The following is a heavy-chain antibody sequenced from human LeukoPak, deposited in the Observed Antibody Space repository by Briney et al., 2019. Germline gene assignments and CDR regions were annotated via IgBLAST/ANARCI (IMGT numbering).Heavy chain of an antibody. CDR2: INHSGST. J-gene: IGHJ5*02. V-gene: IGHV4-34*01. CDR3: ARTPRRFTIFGVVQNWFDP. Sequence: PSETLSLTCAVYGGSFSGYYWSWIRQPPGKGLEWIGEINHSGSTNYNPSLKSRVTISVDTSKNQFSLKLSSVTAADTAVYYCARTPRRFTIFGVVQNWFDPWGQGTLVTVSS. CDR1: GGSFSGYY. D-gene: IGHD3-3*01.